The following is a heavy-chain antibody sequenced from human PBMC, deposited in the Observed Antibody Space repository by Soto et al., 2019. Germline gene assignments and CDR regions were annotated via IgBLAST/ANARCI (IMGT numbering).Heavy chain of an antibody. Sequence: SLRLSCAASGFTFSSYAMHWVRQAPGKGLEWVAVISYDGSNKYYADSVKGRFTISRDNSKNTLYLQMNSLRAEDRAVYYCARDLISPTYYDFWSGYYTGSFYYGMDVWGQGTTVTVSS. V-gene: IGHV3-30-3*01. CDR3: ARDLISPTYYDFWSGYYTGSFYYGMDV. D-gene: IGHD3-3*01. J-gene: IGHJ6*02. CDR1: GFTFSSYA. CDR2: ISYDGSNK.